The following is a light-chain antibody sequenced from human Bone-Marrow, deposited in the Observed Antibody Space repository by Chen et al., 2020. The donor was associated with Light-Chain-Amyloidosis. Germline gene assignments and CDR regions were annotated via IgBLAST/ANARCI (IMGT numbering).Light chain of an antibody. J-gene: IGKJ3*01. V-gene: IGKV4-1*01. CDR1: QSVLYSSNNKNY. Sequence: DLVMTQSPDSLAVSLGERATINCKSSQSVLYSSNNKNYLAWYQQKPGQPPKLLISWASTRESGVPDRFTGSGSGTDFTLTISSLQAEDVAVYYCQQYYSAPFTFGPGTKVNIK. CDR2: WAS. CDR3: QQYYSAPFT.